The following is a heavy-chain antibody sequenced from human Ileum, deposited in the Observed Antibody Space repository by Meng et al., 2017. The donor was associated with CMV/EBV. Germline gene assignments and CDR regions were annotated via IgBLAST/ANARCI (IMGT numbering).Heavy chain of an antibody. D-gene: IGHD3-10*01. CDR1: GYNFNTYD. CDR2: MNPNSGNT. J-gene: IGHJ5*02. V-gene: IGHV1-8*01. Sequence: ASVKVSCKASGYNFNTYDINWVRLATGQGLEWMGWMNPNSGNTGYAQKFQGRATMTRNTSITTAYMELSSLRSEDTAVYSCARGVQGKEYYGSGILNWFDPWGQGTLVTVSS. CDR3: ARGVQGKEYYGSGILNWFDP.